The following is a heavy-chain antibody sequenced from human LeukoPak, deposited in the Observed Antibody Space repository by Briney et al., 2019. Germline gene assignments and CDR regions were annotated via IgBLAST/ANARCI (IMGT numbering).Heavy chain of an antibody. Sequence: SETLSLTCTVSGASISNYYWSWTRQPPGKGLEWIGYIHNTGRTNYNPSLKSRVTISVDTSKNQFSLRLSSVTAADTAVYYCAREPGFDSSGYLNWFDPWGQGTLVTVSS. D-gene: IGHD3-22*01. CDR2: IHNTGRT. V-gene: IGHV4-59*01. J-gene: IGHJ5*02. CDR3: AREPGFDSSGYLNWFDP. CDR1: GASISNYY.